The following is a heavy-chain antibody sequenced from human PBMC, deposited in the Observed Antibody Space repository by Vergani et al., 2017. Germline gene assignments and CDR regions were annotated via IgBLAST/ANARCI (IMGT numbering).Heavy chain of an antibody. CDR1: GYTLTELS. D-gene: IGHD2-15*01. V-gene: IGHV1-24*01. Sequence: QVQLVQSGAEMKKPGASVKVSCKVSGYTLTELSMHWVRQAPGKGLEWMGGFDPEDDDTVSAQNFQGRVTMTEDTSTDTAYMELSSLRPEDTAVYYCATWRADMRPFFDYWGQGTLVTVSS. CDR3: ATWRADMRPFFDY. CDR2: FDPEDDDT. J-gene: IGHJ4*02.